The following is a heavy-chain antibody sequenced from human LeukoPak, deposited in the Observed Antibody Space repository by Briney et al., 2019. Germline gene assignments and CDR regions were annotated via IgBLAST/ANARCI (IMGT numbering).Heavy chain of an antibody. V-gene: IGHV1-18*01. Sequence: ASVKVSCKASGYTFTSYGISWVRQAPGQGLEWMGWISAYNGDTNYAQKLQGRVTMTTDTSTSTAYMELRSLRSDDTAVYYCARDRGYSSFGWFDPWGQGTLVTVSS. CDR3: ARDRGYSSFGWFDP. D-gene: IGHD6-13*01. CDR1: GYTFTSYG. J-gene: IGHJ5*02. CDR2: ISAYNGDT.